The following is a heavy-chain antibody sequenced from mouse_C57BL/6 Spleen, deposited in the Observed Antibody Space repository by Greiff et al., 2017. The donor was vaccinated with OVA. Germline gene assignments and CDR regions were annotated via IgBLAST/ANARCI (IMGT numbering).Heavy chain of an antibody. Sequence: VQLQQSGPELVKPGASVKISCKASGYAFSSSWMNWVKQRPGKGLEWIGRIYPGDGDTNYNGKFKGKATLTADKSSSTAYMQLSSLTSEDSAVYFCARHYSNYHYAMDYWGQGTSVTVSS. J-gene: IGHJ4*01. D-gene: IGHD2-5*01. CDR3: ARHYSNYHYAMDY. CDR1: GYAFSSSW. V-gene: IGHV1-82*01. CDR2: IYPGDGDT.